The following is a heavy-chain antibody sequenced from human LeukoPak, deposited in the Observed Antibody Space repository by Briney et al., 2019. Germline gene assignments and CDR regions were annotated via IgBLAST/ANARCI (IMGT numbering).Heavy chain of an antibody. CDR3: AKVRDFWSGYFDAFDI. D-gene: IGHD3-3*01. CDR1: GFTFSSYS. Sequence: GGSLRLSCAASGFTFSSYSMNWVRQAPGKGLEWVSSISSSSSYIYYADSVKGRFTISRDNAKNSLYLQMNSLRAEDTAVYYCAKVRDFWSGYFDAFDIWGQGTMVTVSS. V-gene: IGHV3-21*04. J-gene: IGHJ3*02. CDR2: ISSSSSYI.